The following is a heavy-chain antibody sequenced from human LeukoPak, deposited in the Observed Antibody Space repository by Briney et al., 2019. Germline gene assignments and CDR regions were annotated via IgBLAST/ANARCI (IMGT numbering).Heavy chain of an antibody. CDR1: GFTFTNYW. J-gene: IGHJ4*02. V-gene: IGHV3-53*01. D-gene: IGHD5-24*01. CDR3: ARALLVRNGYNYSPNYFDY. CDR2: IYSGGTT. Sequence: QTGGSLRLSCAASGFTFTNYWMHWVRQAPGKGLQWVSVIYSGGTTYYADSVKGRFTISRDNSKNTLYLQMNSLRAEDTAVYYCARALLVRNGYNYSPNYFDYWGQGTLVTVSS.